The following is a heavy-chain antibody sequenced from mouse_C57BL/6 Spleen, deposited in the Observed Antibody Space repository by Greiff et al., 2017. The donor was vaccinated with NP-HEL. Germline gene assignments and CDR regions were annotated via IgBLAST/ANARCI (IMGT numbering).Heavy chain of an antibody. Sequence: VMLVESGPELVKPGASVKISCKASGYAFSSSWMNWVKQRPGKGLEWIGRIYPGDGDTNYNGKFKGKATLTADKSSSTAYMQLSSLTSEDSAVYFCARDGTQGLYWGQGTLVTVSA. V-gene: IGHV1-82*01. CDR1: GYAFSSSW. D-gene: IGHD1-2*01. J-gene: IGHJ3*01. CDR2: IYPGDGDT. CDR3: ARDGTQGLY.